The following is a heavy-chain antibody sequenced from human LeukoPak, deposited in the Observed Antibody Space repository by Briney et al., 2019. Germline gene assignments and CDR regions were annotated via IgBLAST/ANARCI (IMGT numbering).Heavy chain of an antibody. V-gene: IGHV1-8*03. CDR1: GYTFTSYD. CDR2: MNPNSGNT. J-gene: IGHJ6*03. CDR3: ARAGVTTKLNYYYYYMDV. D-gene: IGHD4-11*01. Sequence: ASVKVSCKASGYTFTSYDINWVRQATGQGLEWMGWMNPNSGNTGYAQKFQGRVTITRNTSISTAYMELSSLRSEDTAVYYCARAGVTTKLNYYYYYMDVWGKGTTVTVSS.